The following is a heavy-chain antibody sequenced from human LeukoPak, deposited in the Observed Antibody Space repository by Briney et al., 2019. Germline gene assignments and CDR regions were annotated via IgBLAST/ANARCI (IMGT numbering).Heavy chain of an antibody. CDR1: GFTFSGSA. J-gene: IGHJ4*02. Sequence: SGGSLRLSCAASGFTFSGSAMHWVRQASGKGLEWVGRIRSKANSYATAYAASVKGRFTISRDDSKNTAYLQMNSLKTEDTAVYYCAKALILGYCSSTSCYEVDYWGQGTLVTVSS. CDR2: IRSKANSYAT. V-gene: IGHV3-73*01. CDR3: AKALILGYCSSTSCYEVDY. D-gene: IGHD2-2*01.